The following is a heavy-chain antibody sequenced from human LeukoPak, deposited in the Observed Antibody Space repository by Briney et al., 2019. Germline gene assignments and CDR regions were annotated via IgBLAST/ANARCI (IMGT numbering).Heavy chain of an antibody. CDR2: INPNSGGP. D-gene: IGHD3-16*01. Sequence: GASVKVSCKASGYTFTGYYMHWVRQAPGQGLEWMGWINPNSGGPNYAQKFQGRVTMTRDTSISTAYMELSRLRSDDTAVYYCARGRYGELWGAFEIWGQGTMVTVSS. CDR3: ARGRYGELWGAFEI. CDR1: GYTFTGYY. V-gene: IGHV1-2*02. J-gene: IGHJ3*02.